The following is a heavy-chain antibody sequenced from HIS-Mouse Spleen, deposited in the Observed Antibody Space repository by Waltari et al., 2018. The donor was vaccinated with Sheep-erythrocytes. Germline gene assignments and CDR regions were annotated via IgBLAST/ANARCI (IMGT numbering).Heavy chain of an antibody. D-gene: IGHD1-26*01. J-gene: IGHJ4*02. Sequence: EVQLVEPAGVLVKPGGSLRLSCAASGFTSSPYRMHVVRQAPGKGLEWVSSISSSSSYIYYADSVKGRFTISRDNAKNSLYLQMNSLRAEDTAVYYCARVASGATFDYWGQGTLVTVSS. CDR3: ARVASGATFDY. CDR1: GFTSSPYR. CDR2: ISSSSSYI. V-gene: IGHV3-21*01.